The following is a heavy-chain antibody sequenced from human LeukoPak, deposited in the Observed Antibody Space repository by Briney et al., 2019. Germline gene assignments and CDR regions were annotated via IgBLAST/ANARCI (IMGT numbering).Heavy chain of an antibody. Sequence: GGSLRLSCAASGFTFSSYAMSWVRQAPGKGLEWVSAISGSGGTTYHADSVKGRFSISRDNSKNTLFLQMTSLRAEDTAIYFCAKAADSSWFRGLDYWGQGTLVTVSS. CDR2: ISGSGGTT. V-gene: IGHV3-23*01. CDR3: AKAADSSWFRGLDY. CDR1: GFTFSSYA. D-gene: IGHD6-13*01. J-gene: IGHJ4*02.